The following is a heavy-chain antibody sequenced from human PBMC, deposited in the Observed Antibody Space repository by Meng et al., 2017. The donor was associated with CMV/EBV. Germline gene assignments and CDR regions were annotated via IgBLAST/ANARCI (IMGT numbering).Heavy chain of an antibody. CDR1: YD. CDR2: MNPNSGNT. Sequence: YDINWVRQATGQGLEWMGWMNPNSGNTGYAQKFQGRVTITRNTSISTAYMELSSLRSEDTAVYYCARVYDFWSGYYMWGNYYYGMDVWGQGTTVTVSS. J-gene: IGHJ6*02. CDR3: ARVYDFWSGYYMWGNYYYGMDV. V-gene: IGHV1-8*03. D-gene: IGHD3-3*01.